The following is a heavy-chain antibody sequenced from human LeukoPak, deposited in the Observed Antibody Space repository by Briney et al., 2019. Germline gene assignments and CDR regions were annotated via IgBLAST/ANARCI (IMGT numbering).Heavy chain of an antibody. CDR2: ISWNSGRI. V-gene: IGHV3-9*01. CDR1: GFSFDDYA. CDR3: AKGRAYSYVASFDL. D-gene: IGHD5-18*01. Sequence: GGSLRLSCAASGFSFDDYAMHWVRQAPGKGLEWVSSISWNSGRIAYADSVEGRFTISRDSAKNSLFLQMDSLRPGDTAFYFGAKGRAYSYVASFDLWARGTPVTVSS. J-gene: IGHJ4*02.